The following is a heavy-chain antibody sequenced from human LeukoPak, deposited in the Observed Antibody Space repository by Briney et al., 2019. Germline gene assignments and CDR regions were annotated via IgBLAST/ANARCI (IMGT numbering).Heavy chain of an antibody. V-gene: IGHV3-30*18. CDR2: ISYDGSNK. J-gene: IGHJ4*02. D-gene: IGHD2-21*01. CDR3: AKALLNGGDLPSFDY. CDR1: GFTFSSYG. Sequence: PGGSLRLSCAASGFTFSSYGMHWVRQAPGKGLEWVAVISYDGSNKYYADSVKGRFTISRDNSKNTLYLQMNSLRAEDTAVYYCAKALLNGGDLPSFDYWGQGTLVTVSS.